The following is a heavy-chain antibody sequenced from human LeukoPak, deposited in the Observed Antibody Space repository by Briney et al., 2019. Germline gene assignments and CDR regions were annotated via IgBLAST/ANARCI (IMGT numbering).Heavy chain of an antibody. V-gene: IGHV4-59*08. CDR2: IYYSGST. Sequence: SETLCLTCTVSGGSISSYYWSWIRQPPGKGLEWIGYIYYSGSTNYNPSLKSRVTISVDTSKNQFSLKLSSVTAADTAVYYCARLYCSSTSCYVDYWGQGTLVTVSS. CDR1: GGSISSYY. D-gene: IGHD2-2*01. J-gene: IGHJ4*02. CDR3: ARLYCSSTSCYVDY.